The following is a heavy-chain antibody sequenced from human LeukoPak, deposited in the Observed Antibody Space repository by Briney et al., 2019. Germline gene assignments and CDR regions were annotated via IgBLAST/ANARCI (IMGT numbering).Heavy chain of an antibody. Sequence: GRTLCLSRAASGVTSSGDEMNGGGQAPGQGLEWGGYISSSCSTISYANSVTCLFTISRDNTERSLYRQRNNLTAEHTADYYSSRRGGQLGRVLDYWGQGTLVTVS. CDR2: ISSSCSTI. J-gene: IGHJ4*02. CDR3: SRRGGQLGRVLDY. D-gene: IGHD7-27*01. CDR1: GVTSSGDE. V-gene: IGHV3-48*03.